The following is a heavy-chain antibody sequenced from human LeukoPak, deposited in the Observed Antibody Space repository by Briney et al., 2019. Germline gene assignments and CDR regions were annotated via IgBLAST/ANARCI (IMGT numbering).Heavy chain of an antibody. CDR3: ARRARGTTGTTGVPLGPNDY. D-gene: IGHD1-1*01. Sequence: GESLKISCKGSGYSFTSYWIGWVRQMPGKGLEWMRIIYPGDSDTRYSPSFQGQVTISADKSISTAYLQWSSLKASDTAMYYCARRARGTTGTTGVPLGPNDYWGQGTLVTVSS. V-gene: IGHV5-51*01. CDR1: GYSFTSYW. CDR2: IYPGDSDT. J-gene: IGHJ4*02.